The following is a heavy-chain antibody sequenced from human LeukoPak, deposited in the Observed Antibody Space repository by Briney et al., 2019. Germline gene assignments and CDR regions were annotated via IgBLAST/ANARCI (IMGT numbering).Heavy chain of an antibody. J-gene: IGHJ5*02. V-gene: IGHV4-34*01. CDR1: GGSFYGYS. Sequence: PSETLSLTCGVYGGSFYGYSWTWIRQPPGKGLEWIGDIDDSGSTNYKPSLRSRLSISIDTSKKQFSLRLRSVTAADTAVYYCARGHPPVVVVRTNWFDPWGQGIPVTVSS. D-gene: IGHD4-23*01. CDR3: ARGHPPVVVVRTNWFDP. CDR2: IDDSGST.